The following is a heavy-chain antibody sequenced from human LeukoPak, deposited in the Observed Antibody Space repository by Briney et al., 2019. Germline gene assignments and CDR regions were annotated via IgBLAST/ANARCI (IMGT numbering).Heavy chain of an antibody. CDR1: GGSISLYY. CDR3: AGLLSVLDYYYMDV. D-gene: IGHD1-26*01. V-gene: IGHV4-59*01. CDR2: IYYSGTS. Sequence: SETLSLTCTVSGGSISLYYWSWIRQPPGKGLEWIGYIYYSGTSNYNPSLKSRVTISVDTSKNQFSLKLNSVTAADTAVYYCAGLLSVLDYYYMDVWGKGTTVTVSS. J-gene: IGHJ6*03.